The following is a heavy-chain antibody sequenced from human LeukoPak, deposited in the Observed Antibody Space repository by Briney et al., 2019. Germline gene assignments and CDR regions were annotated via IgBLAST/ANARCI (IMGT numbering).Heavy chain of an antibody. CDR2: ISSSGKTK. D-gene: IGHD3-10*01. CDR1: GFTFSGYE. J-gene: IGHJ4*02. CDR3: TTEVRYYGSGSYRY. Sequence: GGSLRLSCAGSGFTFSGYEMNWVRQAPGKGLEWVSYISSSGKTKFYADSVKGRFTISRDNAKNSLYLQMNSLRVEDTAVYYCTTEVRYYGSGSYRYWGQGTLVTVSS. V-gene: IGHV3-48*03.